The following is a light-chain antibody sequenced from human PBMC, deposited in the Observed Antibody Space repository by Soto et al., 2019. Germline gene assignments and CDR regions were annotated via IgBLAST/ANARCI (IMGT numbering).Light chain of an antibody. J-gene: IGLJ1*01. CDR1: SSNIGSNT. Sequence: QSVLTQPTSASGTPGQRVTISCSGSSSNIGSNTVNWYQQLPGTAPKLLIYSNNQRPSGVPDRFSGSKSGTSASLAISGLQSEDEADYYCAAWDDSLNGGVFGTGTKVTVL. CDR2: SNN. V-gene: IGLV1-44*01. CDR3: AAWDDSLNGGV.